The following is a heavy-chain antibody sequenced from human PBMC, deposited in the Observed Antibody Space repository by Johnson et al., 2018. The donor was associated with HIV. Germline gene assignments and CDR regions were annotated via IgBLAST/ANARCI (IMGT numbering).Heavy chain of an antibody. D-gene: IGHD2-21*01. CDR1: GFTFSSYG. CDR2: IRYAGSNK. Sequence: QVLLVESGGGVVKPGGSLRLSCAASGFTFSSYGMHWVRQAPGKGLEWVAFIRYAGSNKYYVDSVKGRFTISRDNAKNPLHLQMNSLRAEDTAVYYCVCLRVSLSAFDIWGQGTMVTVSS. J-gene: IGHJ3*02. V-gene: IGHV3-30*02. CDR3: VCLRVSLSAFDI.